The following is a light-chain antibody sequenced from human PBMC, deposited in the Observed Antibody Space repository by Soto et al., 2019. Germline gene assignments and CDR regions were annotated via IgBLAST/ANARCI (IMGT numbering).Light chain of an antibody. CDR3: QQYGSSIT. V-gene: IGKV3-20*01. CDR2: GAS. CDR1: QSVSRSY. Sequence: EIVLTQSPGTLSLSPGERATLSCRASQSVSRSYLAWYQQKPGQAPRLLIYGASSRATGIPDRFSGSGSGTDFTLTISRLEPEDFAVYYCQQYGSSITFGHGTRLEIK. J-gene: IGKJ5*01.